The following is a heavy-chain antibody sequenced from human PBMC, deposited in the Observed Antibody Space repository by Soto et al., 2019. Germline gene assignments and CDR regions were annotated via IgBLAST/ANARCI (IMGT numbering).Heavy chain of an antibody. Sequence: AAGTLSLSCAASGFTFGNYWMHWVRQAPGKGLVWVSRISDYGRINYADSVKDRVIISRDDARNELYLQVNDVSVEDTATYYCARWRVEALDHWGQGTMVTVSS. CDR1: GFTFGNYW. J-gene: IGHJ4*02. CDR3: ARWRVEALDH. CDR2: ISDYGRI. D-gene: IGHD1-26*01. V-gene: IGHV3-74*01.